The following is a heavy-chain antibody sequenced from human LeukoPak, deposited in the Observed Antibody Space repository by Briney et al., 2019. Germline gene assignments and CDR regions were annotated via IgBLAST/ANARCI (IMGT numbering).Heavy chain of an antibody. CDR3: ARGVILYDY. CDR2: INHSGST. V-gene: IGHV4-34*01. J-gene: IGHJ4*02. Sequence: SETLSLTCASYDGSFSGYYWSWIRQPPGKGLEWIGEINHSGSTNYNPSLKSRVTISVDTSKNQFSLKLSSVTAADTAVYYCARGVILYDYWGQGTLVTVSS. D-gene: IGHD3-10*01. CDR1: DGSFSGYY.